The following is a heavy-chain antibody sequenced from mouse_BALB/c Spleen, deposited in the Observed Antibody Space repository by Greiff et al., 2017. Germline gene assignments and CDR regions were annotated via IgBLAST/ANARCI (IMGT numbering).Heavy chain of an antibody. J-gene: IGHJ4*01. V-gene: IGHV5-6-4*01. CDR2: ISSGGSYT. Sequence: EVMLVESGGGLVKPGGSLKLSCAASGFTFSSYTMSWVRQTPEKRLEWVATISSGGSYTYYPDSVKGRFTISRDNAKNTLYLQMSSLKSEDTAMYYCTRYYRYDEGYYYAMDYWGQGTSVTVSS. CDR1: GFTFSSYT. CDR3: TRYYRYDEGYYYAMDY. D-gene: IGHD2-14*01.